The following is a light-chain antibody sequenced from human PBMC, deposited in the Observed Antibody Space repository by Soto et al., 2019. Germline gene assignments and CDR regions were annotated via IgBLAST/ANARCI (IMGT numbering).Light chain of an antibody. CDR1: SSDVGSYNL. V-gene: IGLV2-23*03. Sequence: QSVLTQPASVSGSPGQSITISCTGTSSDVGSYNLVSWYQQHPGKAPKLMIYEGSKRPSGVSNRFSGSKSGNTASLTISGLQAEDEADYYCCSYAGSSTFDFGTGTQLTVL. CDR2: EGS. CDR3: CSYAGSSTFD. J-gene: IGLJ1*01.